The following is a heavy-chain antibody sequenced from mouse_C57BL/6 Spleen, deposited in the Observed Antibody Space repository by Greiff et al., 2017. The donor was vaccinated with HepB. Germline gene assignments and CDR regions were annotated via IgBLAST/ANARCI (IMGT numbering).Heavy chain of an antibody. CDR3: ASSNSHYYGSSSGWYFDV. Sequence: VQLQQSGAELVRPGTSVKVSCKASGYAFTNYLIEWVKQRPGQGLEWIGVINPGSGGTNYNEKFKGKATLTADKSSSTAYMQLSSLTSEDSAVYFCASSNSHYYGSSSGWYFDVWGTGTTVTVSS. CDR1: GYAFTNYL. CDR2: INPGSGGT. V-gene: IGHV1-54*01. J-gene: IGHJ1*03. D-gene: IGHD1-1*01.